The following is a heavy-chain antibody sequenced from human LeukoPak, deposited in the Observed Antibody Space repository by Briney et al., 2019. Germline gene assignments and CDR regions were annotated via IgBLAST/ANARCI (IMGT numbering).Heavy chain of an antibody. D-gene: IGHD6-19*01. CDR3: ARESWAIAVNWFDP. CDR1: GFTFKSYR. J-gene: IGHJ5*02. CDR2: ISSSSSYI. V-gene: IGHV3-21*01. Sequence: GGALGLSCAGPGFTFKSYRMKRGRQGPGEGRGGGSSISSSSSYIYYADSVKGRFTISRDNAKNSLYLQMNSLRAEDTAVYYCARESWAIAVNWFDPWGQGTLVTVSS.